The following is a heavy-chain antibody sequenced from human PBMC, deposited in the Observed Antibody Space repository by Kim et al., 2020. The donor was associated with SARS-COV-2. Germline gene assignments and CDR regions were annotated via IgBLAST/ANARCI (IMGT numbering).Heavy chain of an antibody. CDR1: GFTFSSYG. CDR2: IWYDGSNK. Sequence: GGSLRLSCAASGFTFSSYGMHWVRQAPGKGLEWVAVIWYDGSNKYYADSVKGRFTISRDNSKNTLYLQMNSLRAEDTAVYYCAKEDSSGWYVKDGMDVWGQGTTVTVSS. D-gene: IGHD6-19*01. V-gene: IGHV3-33*06. J-gene: IGHJ6*02. CDR3: AKEDSSGWYVKDGMDV.